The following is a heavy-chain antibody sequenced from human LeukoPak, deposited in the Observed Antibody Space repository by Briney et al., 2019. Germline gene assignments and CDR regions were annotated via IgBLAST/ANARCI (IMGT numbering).Heavy chain of an antibody. CDR3: ARDPTLLLGVRDAFDI. Sequence: GGSLRLSCAASGFTFSSYWMSWVRQTPGKGLEWVANIKQDGSEKYYVDSAKGRFTISRDNAKNSLYLQMNSLRAEDTAVYYCARDPTLLLGVRDAFDIWGQGTMVTVSS. CDR1: GFTFSSYW. J-gene: IGHJ3*02. V-gene: IGHV3-7*03. D-gene: IGHD3-10*01. CDR2: IKQDGSEK.